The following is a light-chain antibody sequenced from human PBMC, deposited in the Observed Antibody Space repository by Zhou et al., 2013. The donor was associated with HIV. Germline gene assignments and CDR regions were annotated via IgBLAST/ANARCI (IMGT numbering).Light chain of an antibody. Sequence: DIQMTQSPSSLSTSVGDRVTITCRASQGISNSLAWYQQRSGKAPKLLVYATSTLESGVPSRFSGSGSGTEYSLTISNLQPEDFATYYCQQSYSTLFTFGPGTKVDIK. CDR2: ATS. CDR3: QQSYSTLFT. J-gene: IGKJ3*01. V-gene: IGKV1-NL1*01. CDR1: QGISNS.